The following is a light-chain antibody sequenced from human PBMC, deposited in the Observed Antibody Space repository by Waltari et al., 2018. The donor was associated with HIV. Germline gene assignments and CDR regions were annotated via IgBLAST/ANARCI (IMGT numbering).Light chain of an antibody. J-gene: IGKJ2*01. CDR3: QQYDIYPYT. V-gene: IGKV1-5*03. CDR1: QSISSW. CDR2: KAS. Sequence: DIQLTQSPSTLSASVGDRVTITCRASQSISSWLAWYQQKPGKAPKLLSYKASSLESGVPSRFSGSGSGTEFTLTISSLQPDDFATYYCQQYDIYPYTFGQGTKLEIK.